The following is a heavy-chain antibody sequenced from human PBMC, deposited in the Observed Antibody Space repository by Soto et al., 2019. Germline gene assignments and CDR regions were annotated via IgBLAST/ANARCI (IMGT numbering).Heavy chain of an antibody. Sequence: ASETLSLTCTVSGGSISSYYWSWIRQPPGKGLEWIGYIYYSGSTNYNPSLKSRVTISVDTSKNQFSLKLSSVTAADTAVYYCARASKVRAEKTKVKGLHYYYYGMDVWGQGTTVTVSS. CDR1: GGSISSYY. CDR2: IYYSGST. V-gene: IGHV4-59*01. CDR3: ARASKVRAEKTKVKGLHYYYYGMDV. J-gene: IGHJ6*02. D-gene: IGHD3-10*01.